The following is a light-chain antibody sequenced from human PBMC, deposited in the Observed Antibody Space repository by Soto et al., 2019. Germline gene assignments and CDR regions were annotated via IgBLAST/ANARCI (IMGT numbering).Light chain of an antibody. V-gene: IGKV1-5*01. CDR2: EAS. CDR1: HSVNRW. CDR3: QKYNSYPIN. J-gene: IGKJ5*01. Sequence: DIQMTHSPSTLSASVGDRVTITFRASHSVNRWLTWYQQKPGQAPKLLIYEASSLERGVPSRFSASGSGTEFTLTISGLQPDDFASYYCQKYNSYPINCGQGKRREIK.